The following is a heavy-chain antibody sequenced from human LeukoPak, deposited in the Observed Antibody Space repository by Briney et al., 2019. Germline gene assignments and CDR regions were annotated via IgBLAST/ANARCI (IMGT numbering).Heavy chain of an antibody. Sequence: PSETLSLTCTVSGGSISSGGYYWSWIRQHPGEGLEWIGYIYYSGSTYYNPSLKSRVTISVDTSKNQFSLKLSSVTAADTAVYYCARKRAAAISLFFDYWGQGTLVTVSS. V-gene: IGHV4-31*03. D-gene: IGHD2-2*01. CDR1: GGSISSGGYY. J-gene: IGHJ4*02. CDR2: IYYSGST. CDR3: ARKRAAAISLFFDY.